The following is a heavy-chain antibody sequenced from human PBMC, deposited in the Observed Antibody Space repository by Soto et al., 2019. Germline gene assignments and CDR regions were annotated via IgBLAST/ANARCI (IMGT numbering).Heavy chain of an antibody. CDR2: ISYDGSDN. J-gene: IGHJ4*02. Sequence: QVQLVESGGGVVQPGRSLRLSCAASGFTVSSYGLHWVRQAPGKGLEWLAFISYDGSDNFYAVSVKGRFTISRDSSKNPLYLQMNSLRAEDTAVYYCARVLGGYPNFDFWVQGTLVTVSS. CDR3: ARVLGGYPNFDF. CDR1: GFTVSSYG. D-gene: IGHD3-22*01. V-gene: IGHV3-30-3*01.